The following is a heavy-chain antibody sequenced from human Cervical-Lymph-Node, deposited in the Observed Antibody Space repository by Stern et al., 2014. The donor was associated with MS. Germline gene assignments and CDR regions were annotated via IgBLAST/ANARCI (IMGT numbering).Heavy chain of an antibody. CDR3: ASHCSGGSCYSVYFQH. CDR1: GFTFSSYA. CDR2: ISGSGGST. Sequence: VQLVQSGGGLVQPGGSLRLSCAASGFTFSSYAMSWVRQAPGKGLEWVSAISGSGGSTYYADSVKGRFTISRDNSKNTLYLKMNSLRAEDTAVYYCASHCSGGSCYSVYFQHWGQGTLVTVSS. J-gene: IGHJ1*01. V-gene: IGHV3-23*04. D-gene: IGHD2-15*01.